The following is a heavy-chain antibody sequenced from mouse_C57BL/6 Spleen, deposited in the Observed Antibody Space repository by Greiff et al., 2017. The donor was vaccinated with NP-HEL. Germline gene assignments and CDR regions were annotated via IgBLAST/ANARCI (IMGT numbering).Heavy chain of an antibody. CDR3: ARGITTVVGAY. CDR1: GYTFTSYW. V-gene: IGHV1-61*01. Sequence: VQLKHPGAELVRPGSSVKLSCKASGYTFTSYWMDWVKQRPGQGLEWIGNIYPSDSETHYNQKFKDKATLTVDKSSSTAYMQLSSLTSEDSAVYYCARGITTVVGAYWGQGTLVTVSA. J-gene: IGHJ3*01. CDR2: IYPSDSET. D-gene: IGHD1-1*01.